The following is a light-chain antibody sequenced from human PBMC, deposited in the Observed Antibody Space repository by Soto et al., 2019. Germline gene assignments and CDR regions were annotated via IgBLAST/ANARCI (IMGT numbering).Light chain of an antibody. CDR3: NSYTSSSTHV. V-gene: IGLV2-14*01. CDR1: SSDVGGYNY. CDR2: DVS. Sequence: QSALNPPASLSGSPGQSITISCTGTSSDVGGYNYVSWYQQHPGKAPKLMIYDVSNRPSGVSNRFSGSKSGNTASLTISGLQAEDEADYYCNSYTSSSTHVFGTGTKVTVL. J-gene: IGLJ1*01.